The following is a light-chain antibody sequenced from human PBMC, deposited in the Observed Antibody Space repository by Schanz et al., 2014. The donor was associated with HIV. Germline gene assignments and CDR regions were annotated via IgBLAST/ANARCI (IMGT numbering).Light chain of an antibody. J-gene: IGLJ2*01. V-gene: IGLV2-14*03. CDR1: SSDVGGYNY. CDR2: EVS. CDR3: SSYTSSSTLE. Sequence: QSALTQPASVSGSPGQSITISCTGTSSDVGGYNYVSWYQQHPGKAPKLMIYEVSNRPSGVSNRCSGSKSGNAASLTISGRQAEDEADYYCSSYTSSSTLEFGGGTKVTVL.